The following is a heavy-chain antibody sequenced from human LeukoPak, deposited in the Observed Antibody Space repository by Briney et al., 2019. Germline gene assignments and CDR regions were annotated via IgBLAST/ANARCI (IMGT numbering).Heavy chain of an antibody. D-gene: IGHD1-26*01. CDR3: ASGLSGSLDGDY. CDR2: IIPILGIA. V-gene: IGHV1-69*02. CDR1: GGTFSSYT. J-gene: IGHJ4*02. Sequence: SVKVSCKASGGTFSSYTISWVRQAPGQGLEWMGRIIPILGIANYAQKFQGRVTITADKSTSTAYMELSSLRSEDTAVYYCASGLSGSLDGDYWGQGTLVTVSS.